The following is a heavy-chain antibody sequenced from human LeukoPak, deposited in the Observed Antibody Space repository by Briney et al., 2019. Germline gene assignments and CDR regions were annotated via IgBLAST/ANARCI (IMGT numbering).Heavy chain of an antibody. Sequence: GGFLRLSCAASGFSFSSYAMSWVRQAPGKGLEWVSLISGSGGSTYYADSVKGRFTISRDNSKNTLYLQMNSLRAEDTAVYYCAKGTSPFDYWGLGTLVTVSS. J-gene: IGHJ4*02. V-gene: IGHV3-23*01. CDR3: AKGTSPFDY. CDR1: GFSFSSYA. CDR2: ISGSGGST.